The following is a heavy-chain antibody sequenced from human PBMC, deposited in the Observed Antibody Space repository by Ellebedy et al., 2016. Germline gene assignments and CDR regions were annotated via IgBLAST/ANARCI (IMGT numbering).Heavy chain of an antibody. CDR1: RASMSNNY. V-gene: IGHV4-4*07. CDR3: VRDGYQGGSDWWGAY. J-gene: IGHJ4*02. CDR2: IYPSVTT. Sequence: SETLSLXXTVSRASMSNNYWTWIRQPAGKGLEWIVRIYPSVTTDYNPSLKSRVSMSVDTSKKQFSLKLTSVTAADTAVYYCVRDGYQGGSDWWGAYWGQGTLVTVSS. D-gene: IGHD6-19*01.